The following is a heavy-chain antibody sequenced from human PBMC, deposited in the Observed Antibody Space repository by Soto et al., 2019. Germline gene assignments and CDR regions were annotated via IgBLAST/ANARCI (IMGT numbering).Heavy chain of an antibody. CDR1: GYNFKSFD. J-gene: IGHJ6*02. CDR3: VSENWNSNFDYFGMDV. Sequence: QVQLVQSGAEVKKPGASVKVSCTPSGYNFKSFDINWVRQASGQGLEWMGWVNPSTGEANYGEKFQGRLTMTRDTSTNTVSIALRRLTSEDTAVYYCVSENWNSNFDYFGMDVWGYGTTVIVS. V-gene: IGHV1-8*02. D-gene: IGHD1-7*01. CDR2: VNPSTGEA.